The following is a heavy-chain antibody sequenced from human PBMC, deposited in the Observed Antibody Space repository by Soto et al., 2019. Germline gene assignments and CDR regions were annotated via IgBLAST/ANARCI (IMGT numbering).Heavy chain of an antibody. D-gene: IGHD3-9*01. J-gene: IGHJ6*02. CDR2: INPNSGGT. Sequence: QVQLVQSGAEVKKPGASVKVSCKASGYTFTGYYMHWVRQAPGQGLEWMGWINPNSGGTNYAQKFQGSVTMTRDTSISTAYMELSRLRSDDTAVYYCARDYVPYDIFTGYYYYDGMDVWGQGTTVTVSS. CDR3: ARDYVPYDIFTGYYYYDGMDV. V-gene: IGHV1-2*02. CDR1: GYTFTGYY.